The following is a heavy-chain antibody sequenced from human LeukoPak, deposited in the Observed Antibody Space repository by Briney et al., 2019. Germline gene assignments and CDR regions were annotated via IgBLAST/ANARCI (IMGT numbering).Heavy chain of an antibody. CDR2: IYYSGST. CDR1: GGSISSGGYY. D-gene: IGHD3-16*01. J-gene: IGHJ6*02. Sequence: SQTLSLTCTVSGGSISSGGYYWSWIRQHPGKGLEWIGYIYYSGSTNYNPSLKSRVTMSVDTSKNQFSLKLSSVTAADTAVYYCARDRVWNYYGMDVWGQGTTVTVSS. CDR3: ARDRVWNYYGMDV. V-gene: IGHV4-31*03.